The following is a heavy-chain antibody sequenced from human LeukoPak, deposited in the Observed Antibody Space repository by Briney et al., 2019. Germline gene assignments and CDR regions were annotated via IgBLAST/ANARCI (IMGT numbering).Heavy chain of an antibody. CDR2: IISIFGTA. Sequence: ASVKVSCKAYGGTFSSYAISWVRQAPGQGLEWMGGIISIFGTANYAQKFQGRVTITADESTSTAYMELSRLRSDDTAVYYCARVIGYCSGGSCYFDYWGQGTLVTVSS. D-gene: IGHD2-15*01. V-gene: IGHV1-69*13. CDR3: ARVIGYCSGGSCYFDY. J-gene: IGHJ4*02. CDR1: GGTFSSYA.